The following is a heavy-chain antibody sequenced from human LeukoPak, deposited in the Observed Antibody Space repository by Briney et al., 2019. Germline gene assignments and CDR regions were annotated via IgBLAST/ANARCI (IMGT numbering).Heavy chain of an antibody. D-gene: IGHD3-3*01. CDR1: GFSLSTSGVG. CDR3: AQASYDFRTGYYTGIGHSFDY. CDR2: IYWDDDK. J-gene: IGHJ4*02. V-gene: IGHV2-5*02. Sequence: KMSGPTLVKPTQTLTLTCTFSGFSLSTSGVGVGWIRQPPGKALEWLALIYWDDDKRYSPSLKSRLTITTDTSKNQFVLTMSNMDPVDTGTYYCAQASYDFRTGYYTGIGHSFDYWGQGTLVTVSS.